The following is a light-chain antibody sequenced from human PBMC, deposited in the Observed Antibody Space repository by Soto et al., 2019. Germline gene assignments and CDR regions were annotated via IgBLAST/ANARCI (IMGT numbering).Light chain of an antibody. Sequence: DIVMTQSPDSLAVSLGERATINCKSSQSVLYSSNNKNYLAWYQQKPGQPPKLLIYWASTRESGVPDRFSGSGSGTDFTLTISSPQAEDVAVYYCQQYYDIPPTFGQGTKVEIK. J-gene: IGKJ1*01. CDR3: QQYYDIPPT. CDR2: WAS. V-gene: IGKV4-1*01. CDR1: QSVLYSSNNKNY.